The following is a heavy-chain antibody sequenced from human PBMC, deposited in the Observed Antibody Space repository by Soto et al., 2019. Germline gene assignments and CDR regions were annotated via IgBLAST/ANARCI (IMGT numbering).Heavy chain of an antibody. CDR3: AKSPSLQWDFDY. V-gene: IGHV3-30*18. CDR1: GFTFSSYG. Sequence: QVQLVESGGGVVQPGRSLRISCAASGFTFSSYGMHWVRQAPGKGLEWVAVISYDGTNKYHAESVKGRLTSSRDNSKNTLYLQMNSLRPEDTAVYYCAKSPSLQWDFDYWGQGTLVTVSS. D-gene: IGHD6-19*01. CDR2: ISYDGTNK. J-gene: IGHJ4*02.